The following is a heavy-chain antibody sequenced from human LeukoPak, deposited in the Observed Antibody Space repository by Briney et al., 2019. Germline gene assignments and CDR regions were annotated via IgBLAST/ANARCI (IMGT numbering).Heavy chain of an antibody. CDR2: ISRSSSYI. CDR1: GFTFSNYS. J-gene: IGHJ6*03. Sequence: GGSLRLSFAAPGFTFSNYSMNWVRQAPGKGLEWVSSISRSSSYIYYADSVKGRFTISRDNAKNSLYLQMNSLRAEDTAVYYCAREGSGYYMDVWGKGTTVTVSS. V-gene: IGHV3-21*01. D-gene: IGHD3-10*01. CDR3: AREGSGYYMDV.